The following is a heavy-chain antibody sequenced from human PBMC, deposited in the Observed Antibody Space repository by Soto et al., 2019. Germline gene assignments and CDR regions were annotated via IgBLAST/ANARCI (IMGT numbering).Heavy chain of an antibody. V-gene: IGHV4-59*12. D-gene: IGHD2-8*02. J-gene: IGHJ4*02. CDR3: ARDKITGLFDT. CDR1: GGSMISYD. Sequence: SETLSLTCTVSGGSMISYDWSWIRQPPGRGLEWIGFIYYAGSTKYNPSLNSRVTISVDTSKNQFSLKLTSVTAADTAVYYCARDKITGLFDTWGPGTLVTVSS. CDR2: IYYAGST.